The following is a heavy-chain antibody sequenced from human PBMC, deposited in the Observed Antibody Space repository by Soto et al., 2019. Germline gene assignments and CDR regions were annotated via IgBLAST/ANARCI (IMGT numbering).Heavy chain of an antibody. V-gene: IGHV3-23*01. CDR2: ISPSGGDT. Sequence: GGSLRLSCVAYTSTLSSYGMTWVRQAPGKGLEWVSSISPSGGDTYYADSVKSRLTISKDTSKSQVVLTMTNMDPVDTATYYCARIWADFDFWSGPILPFGGMDVWGQGTTVTVSS. D-gene: IGHD3-3*01. J-gene: IGHJ6*02. CDR1: TSTLSSYG. CDR3: ARIWADFDFWSGPILPFGGMDV.